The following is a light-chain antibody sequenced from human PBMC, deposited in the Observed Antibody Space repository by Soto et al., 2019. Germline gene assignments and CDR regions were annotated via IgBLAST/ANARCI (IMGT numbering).Light chain of an antibody. V-gene: IGKV1-12*01. CDR3: QQGGSFPIT. CDR1: QDIGSW. CDR2: GAS. J-gene: IGKJ5*01. Sequence: DIQMTQSPSFVSASVGDRVTITCRASQDIGSWLAWYQQKPGKAPYLLIYGASSLQSGVPSRFYGSGSGTDFTLTISSLQPEDFATYYCQQGGSFPITFGQGTRLEIK.